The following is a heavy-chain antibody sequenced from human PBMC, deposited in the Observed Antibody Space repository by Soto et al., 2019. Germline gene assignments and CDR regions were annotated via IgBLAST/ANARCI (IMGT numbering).Heavy chain of an antibody. CDR2: ISYDGSKQ. CDR1: GFTFSTYG. Sequence: QVQLVESGGGVVQTGRSLRLSCSVSGFTFSTYGMHWVRQAPGKGLAWVAFISYDGSKQYYEDSVRGRFTISRANSNNTLYLQMNNMTREDTAVYFCARRRFLDSPLDFWGQGTLVTVSS. CDR3: ARRRFLDSPLDF. V-gene: IGHV3-30*03. D-gene: IGHD3-3*01. J-gene: IGHJ4*02.